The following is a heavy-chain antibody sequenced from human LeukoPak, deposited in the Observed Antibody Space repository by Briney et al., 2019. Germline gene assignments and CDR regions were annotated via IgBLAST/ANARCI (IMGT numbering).Heavy chain of an antibody. V-gene: IGHV3-33*06. D-gene: IGHD1-26*01. CDR1: GFTFSNYA. Sequence: PGGSLRLSCAASGFTFSNYAMHWVRQAPGKGLEWVAMVWYDGTNEYYADSVKGRFTIPRDNSKNTLHLQMNSLRAEDTAMYYCAKDLSRSWSAYFDFWGQGTLVAVSS. CDR2: VWYDGTNE. J-gene: IGHJ4*02. CDR3: AKDLSRSWSAYFDF.